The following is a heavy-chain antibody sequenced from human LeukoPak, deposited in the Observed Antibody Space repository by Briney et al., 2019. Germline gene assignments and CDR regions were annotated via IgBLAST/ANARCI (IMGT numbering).Heavy chain of an antibody. D-gene: IGHD6-13*01. CDR3: ASAAGTAY. Sequence: PSETLSLTCGVYGGSFSDYYWSWIRQPPGKGLEWIGEVHHSGSTNYNPSLKSRVTISVDTSKSQFSLNLSSVTAADTAVYYCASAAGTAYWGQGTLVTVSS. J-gene: IGHJ4*02. V-gene: IGHV4-34*01. CDR2: VHHSGST. CDR1: GGSFSDYY.